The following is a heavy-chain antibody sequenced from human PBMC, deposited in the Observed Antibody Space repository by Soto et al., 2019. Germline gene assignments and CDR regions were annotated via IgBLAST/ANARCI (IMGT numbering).Heavy chain of an antibody. J-gene: IGHJ4*02. D-gene: IGHD6-19*01. CDR2: INHSGSA. Sequence: WTGIRQTPGKGLQWIGQINHSGSASYNPSLKSRVTISVHTSNSQFSLELSSVTAADTAVYYCARGLITGSHYSGGWYYFDSWGQGTQVTVSS. V-gene: IGHV4-34*01. CDR3: ARGLITGSHYSGGWYYFDS.